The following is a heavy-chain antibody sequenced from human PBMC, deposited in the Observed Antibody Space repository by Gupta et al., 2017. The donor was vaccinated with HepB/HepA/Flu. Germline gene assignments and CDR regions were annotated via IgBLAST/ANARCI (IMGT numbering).Heavy chain of an antibody. CDR1: ASPFSSYA. D-gene: IGHD2-2*02. CDR2: ISGSGNST. CDR3: AKGRCSGSSCYRCDY. V-gene: IGHV3-23*01. Sequence: EVQLLESGGGWVQPAGSLRLSCAASASPFSSYAINWVRQAQGKGLEWVSVISGSGNSTNYADSVKGRFTISRDNSKNTLYLQMNSLRAEDTAVYYCAKGRCSGSSCYRCDYWGHGTLVTVAS. J-gene: IGHJ4*01.